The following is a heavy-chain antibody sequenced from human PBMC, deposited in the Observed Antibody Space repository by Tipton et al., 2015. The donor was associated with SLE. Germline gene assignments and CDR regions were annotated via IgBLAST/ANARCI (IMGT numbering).Heavy chain of an antibody. CDR1: GVSISSSRYYSS. CDR3: ASGTLEWSHEPDY. J-gene: IGHJ4*02. V-gene: IGHV4-61*02. Sequence: TLSLTCTVSGVSISSSRYYSSWSWIRQSAGKGLEWIGRISSTGSTNYNPSLKSRVTMSVDTSENQFSLRVTSVTAADSAIYYCASGTLEWSHEPDYWGQGTLVTVSS. D-gene: IGHD3-3*01. CDR2: ISSTGST.